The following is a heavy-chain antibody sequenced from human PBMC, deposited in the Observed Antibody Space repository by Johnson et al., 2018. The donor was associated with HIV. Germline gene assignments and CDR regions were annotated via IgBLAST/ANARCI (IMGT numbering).Heavy chain of an antibody. Sequence: VQLVESGGGLVKPGGSLRLSCAASGFTFDDYAMHWVRQAPGKGLEWVSGISWNSGSIGYADSVKGRFTISRDNAKNSLYLQMNSLRAEDTAVYYCARDKGGGSDAFDIWGQGTMVTVSS. V-gene: IGHV3-9*01. J-gene: IGHJ3*02. CDR2: ISWNSGSI. CDR3: ARDKGGGSDAFDI. D-gene: IGHD2-15*01. CDR1: GFTFDDYA.